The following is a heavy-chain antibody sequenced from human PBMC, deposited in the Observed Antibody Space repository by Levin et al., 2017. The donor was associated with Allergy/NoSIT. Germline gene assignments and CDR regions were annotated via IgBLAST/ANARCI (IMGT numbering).Heavy chain of an antibody. Sequence: GESLKISCAASGFTFSSYGMHWVRQAPGKGLEWVAVISYDGSNKYYADSVKGRFTISRDNSKNTLYLQMNSLRAEDTAVYYCAKAAGYDSSGYYAYWGQGTLVTVSS. J-gene: IGHJ4*02. CDR1: GFTFSSYG. CDR3: AKAAGYDSSGYYAY. CDR2: ISYDGSNK. V-gene: IGHV3-30*18. D-gene: IGHD3-22*01.